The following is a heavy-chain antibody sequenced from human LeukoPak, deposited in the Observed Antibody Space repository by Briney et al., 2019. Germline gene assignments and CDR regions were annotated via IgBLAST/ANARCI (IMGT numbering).Heavy chain of an antibody. D-gene: IGHD5/OR15-5a*01. CDR2: MNPNSGNK. CDR1: GYSFINCD. V-gene: IGHV1-8*01. Sequence: ASVKVSCKASGYSFINCDINWVRQATGQGLEWMGWMNPNSGNKGYAQKFQGRVSMTMNTSITTAYMELSSLRSEDTAVYYCARGPQCRGDYYYMDVWGRGTTVTVSS. J-gene: IGHJ6*03. CDR3: ARGPQCRGDYYYMDV.